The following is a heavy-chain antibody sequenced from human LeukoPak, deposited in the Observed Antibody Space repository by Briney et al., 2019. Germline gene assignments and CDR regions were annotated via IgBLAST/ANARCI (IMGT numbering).Heavy chain of an antibody. CDR2: INSDGTST. CDR1: GFTFRSNW. CDR3: ARQSVPGGLGA. V-gene: IGHV3-74*01. J-gene: IGHJ5*02. Sequence: PGGSLRLSCAASGFTFRSNWMHWVRQAPGKGLVWVSRINSDGTSTGYADSVKGRFSISRDNARSTLYLQMNSLRGEDTAVYYCARQSVPGGLGAWGQGTLVTVSS. D-gene: IGHD2-2*01.